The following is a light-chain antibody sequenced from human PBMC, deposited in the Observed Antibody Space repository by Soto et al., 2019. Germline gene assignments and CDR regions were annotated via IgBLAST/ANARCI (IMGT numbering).Light chain of an antibody. CDR2: DAS. Sequence: EIVLTQSPVTLSLSPGERATLSCRASQSISTYLVWYQHKPGQAPRLLIYDASNRATGIPARFSGSGSGTDFTLTINNLEPEDFAVYYCQQRTQWPITFGQGTRLEIK. CDR1: QSISTY. J-gene: IGKJ5*01. V-gene: IGKV3-11*01. CDR3: QQRTQWPIT.